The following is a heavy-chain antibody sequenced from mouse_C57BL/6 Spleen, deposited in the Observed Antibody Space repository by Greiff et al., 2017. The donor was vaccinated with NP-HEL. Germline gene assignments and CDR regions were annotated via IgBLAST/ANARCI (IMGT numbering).Heavy chain of an antibody. CDR1: GYTFTSYW. D-gene: IGHD2-3*01. CDR2: INPSSGYT. J-gene: IGHJ2*01. V-gene: IGHV1-7*01. CDR3: ARGYYGYYEYFDY. Sequence: VQLQESGAELAKPGASVKLSCKASGYTFTSYWMHWVKQRPGQGLEWIGYINPSSGYTKYNQKFKDKATLTADKSSSTAYMQLSSLTYEDSAVYYCARGYYGYYEYFDYWGQGTTLTVSS.